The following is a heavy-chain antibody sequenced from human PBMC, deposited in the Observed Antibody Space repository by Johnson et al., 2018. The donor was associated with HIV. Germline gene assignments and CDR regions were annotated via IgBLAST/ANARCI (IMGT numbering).Heavy chain of an antibody. Sequence: VQLVESGGGVVRPGGSLRLSCAASGFTFDDYGISWVRQAPGKGLEWVSGTSWNSRIIGYADSVKGRFTISRDNAKNSLYLQMNSLRAEDTALYYCAKANRAMTKGGFGAFDIWGQGTMVTVSS. V-gene: IGHV3-9*01. CDR3: AKANRAMTKGGFGAFDI. CDR1: GFTFDDYG. CDR2: TSWNSRII. J-gene: IGHJ3*02. D-gene: IGHD3-16*01.